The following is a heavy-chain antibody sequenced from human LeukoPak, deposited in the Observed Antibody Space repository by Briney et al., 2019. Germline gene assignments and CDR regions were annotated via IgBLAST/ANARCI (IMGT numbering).Heavy chain of an antibody. J-gene: IGHJ5*02. V-gene: IGHV4-59*01. CDR3: ARIVVPAAIPGGWFDP. Sequence: TSETLSLTCTVSGGSISSYYWSWIRQPPGKGLEWIGYIYYSGSTNYNPSLKSRVTISVDTSKNQFSLKLSSVTAADTAVYYCARIVVPAAIPGGWFDPWAREPWSPSPQ. D-gene: IGHD2-2*02. CDR1: GGSISSYY. CDR2: IYYSGST.